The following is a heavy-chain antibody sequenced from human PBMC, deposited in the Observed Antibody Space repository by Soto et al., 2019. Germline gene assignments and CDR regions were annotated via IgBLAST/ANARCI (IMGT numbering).Heavy chain of an antibody. CDR2: ISGSGVTT. CDR1: GFTFNTYV. V-gene: IGHV3-23*01. Sequence: PGGSLRLSCAASGFTFNTYVMTWVRQAPGKGLEWVSGISGSGVTTKYADSVKGRFTISRDNSKNSLYLQMNSLSADDTAVYYCARNSGYDFWSGYLYWGQGSLVTVSS. CDR3: ARNSGYDFWSGYLY. J-gene: IGHJ4*02. D-gene: IGHD3-3*01.